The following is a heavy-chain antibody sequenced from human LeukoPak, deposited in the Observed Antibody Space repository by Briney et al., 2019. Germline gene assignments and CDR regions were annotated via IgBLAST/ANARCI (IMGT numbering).Heavy chain of an antibody. CDR3: ARTYSSGWYFYYFDY. Sequence: PSETLSLTCTVSGGSISSSSYYWGWIRQPPGKGLEWIGSIYYSGSTYYNPSLKSRVTISVDTSKNQFSLKLSSVTAADTAVYYCARTYSSGWYFYYFDYWGQGTLVTVSS. J-gene: IGHJ4*02. V-gene: IGHV4-39*07. CDR2: IYYSGST. CDR1: GGSISSSSYY. D-gene: IGHD6-19*01.